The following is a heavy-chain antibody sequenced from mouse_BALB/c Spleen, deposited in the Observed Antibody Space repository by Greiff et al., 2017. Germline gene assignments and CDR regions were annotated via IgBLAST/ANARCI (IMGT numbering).Heavy chain of an antibody. CDR2: IDPANGNT. D-gene: IGHD2-14*01. CDR3: ASHRYGGDYYAMDY. CDR1: GFNIKDTY. J-gene: IGHJ4*01. V-gene: IGHV14-3*02. Sequence: VQLQQSGAELVKPGASVKLSCTASGFNIKDTYMHWVKQRPEQGLEWIGRIDPANGNTKYDPKFQGKATITADTSSNTAYLQLSSLTSEDTAVYYCASHRYGGDYYAMDYWGQGTSVTVSS.